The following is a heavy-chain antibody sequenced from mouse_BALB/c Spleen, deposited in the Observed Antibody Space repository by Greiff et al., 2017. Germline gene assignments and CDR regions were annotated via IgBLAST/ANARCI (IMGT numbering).Heavy chain of an antibody. D-gene: IGHD1-1*01. V-gene: IGHV3-6*02. CDR2: ISYDGSN. J-gene: IGHJ1*01. CDR1: GYSITSGYY. CDR3: ARDYYGSSGYFDV. Sequence: EVKVEESGPGLVKPSQSLSLTCSVTGYSITSGYYWTWIRQFPGNKLEWMGYISYDGSNNYNPSLKNRISITRDTSKNQFFLKLNSVTTEDTATYYCARDYYGSSGYFDVWGAGTTVTVSS.